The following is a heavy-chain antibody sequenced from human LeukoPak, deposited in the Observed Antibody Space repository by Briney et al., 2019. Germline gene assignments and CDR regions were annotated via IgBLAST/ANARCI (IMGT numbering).Heavy chain of an antibody. CDR2: IYYSGST. D-gene: IGHD6-13*01. Sequence: SETLSLTCTVSGGSISSYYWSWIRQPPGKGLEWIGYIYYSGSTNYNPSLKSRVTISVVTSKNQFSLKLSSVTAADTAVYYCARAGYSSSWYTSLGFDPWGQGTLVTVSS. CDR3: ARAGYSSSWYTSLGFDP. J-gene: IGHJ5*02. V-gene: IGHV4-59*01. CDR1: GGSISSYY.